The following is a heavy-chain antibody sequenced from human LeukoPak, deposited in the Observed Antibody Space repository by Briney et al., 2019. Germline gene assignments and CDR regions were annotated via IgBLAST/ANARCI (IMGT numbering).Heavy chain of an antibody. CDR1: GGSISSYY. J-gene: IGHJ5*02. Sequence: SETLSLTCTVSGGSISSYYWSWIRQPPVKGLEWIGYIYYSGSTNYNPSLKSRVTISVDTSKNQFSLKLSSVTAADTAVYYCARGILTGNNWFDPWGQGTLVTVSS. D-gene: IGHD3-9*01. CDR3: ARGILTGNNWFDP. V-gene: IGHV4-59*01. CDR2: IYYSGST.